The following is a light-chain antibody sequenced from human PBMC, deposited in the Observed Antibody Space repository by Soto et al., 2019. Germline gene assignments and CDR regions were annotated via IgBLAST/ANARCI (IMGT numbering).Light chain of an antibody. CDR3: SSYSSGSTLHV. Sequence: QSALTQPASVSGSPGQSITISCTGTSSDVGGYNYVSWYHHHPGKAPKLMIYDVSVRPSGVSNRFSGSKSGNTASLTISGLQAEDEAAYYCSSYSSGSTLHVFGTGTKLTVL. V-gene: IGLV2-14*03. CDR2: DVS. CDR1: SSDVGGYNY. J-gene: IGLJ1*01.